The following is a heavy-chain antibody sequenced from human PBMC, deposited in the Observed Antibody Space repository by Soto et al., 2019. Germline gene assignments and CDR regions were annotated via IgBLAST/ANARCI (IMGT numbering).Heavy chain of an antibody. CDR2: ISWNSGSI. Sequence: GGSLRLSCAASGFTLDDYVMHWVRQAPGKGLEWVSGISWNSGSIGYADSVKGRFTISRDNAKNSLYLQMSSLRAEDTALYYCAKDYSSSWYAVDYWGQRTLVTVSS. CDR1: GFTLDDYV. D-gene: IGHD6-13*01. CDR3: AKDYSSSWYAVDY. J-gene: IGHJ4*02. V-gene: IGHV3-9*01.